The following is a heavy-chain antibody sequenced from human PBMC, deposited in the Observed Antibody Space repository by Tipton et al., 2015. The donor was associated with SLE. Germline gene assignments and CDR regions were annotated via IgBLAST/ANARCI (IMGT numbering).Heavy chain of an antibody. CDR2: FYYSGST. CDR3: ATIPEYSYGPYSSGPSYYFDL. CDR1: GYNFTTYW. Sequence: VQLVQSGAEVKKPGESLKISCKGSGYNFTTYWIAWVRQVPGKGLEWIGYFYYSGSTYYNPSLKSRVSISADTSKNQFSLKLISVTAADTAVYYCATIPEYSYGPYSSGPSYYFDLWGRGTLVTVSS. D-gene: IGHD5-18*01. J-gene: IGHJ2*01. V-gene: IGHV5-51*01.